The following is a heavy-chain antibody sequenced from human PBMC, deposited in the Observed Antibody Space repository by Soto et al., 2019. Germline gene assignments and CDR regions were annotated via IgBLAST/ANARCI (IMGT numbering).Heavy chain of an antibody. Sequence: QVQLQESGPGLVKPSQTLSLTCTVSGGSISSGDYYWSWIRQHPGKGLEWIGYIYYSGSTYYNPSLKRRVTITVDKSKNQFSLKLSSVTAADTDVYYCARWWSGSRQGFDPWGQGTLVTVSS. CDR2: IYYSGST. CDR1: GGSISSGDYY. D-gene: IGHD3-3*01. J-gene: IGHJ5*02. CDR3: ARWWSGSRQGFDP. V-gene: IGHV4-31*03.